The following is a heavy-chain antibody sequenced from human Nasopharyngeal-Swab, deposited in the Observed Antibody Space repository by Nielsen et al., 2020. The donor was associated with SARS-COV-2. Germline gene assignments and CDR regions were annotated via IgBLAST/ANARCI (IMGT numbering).Heavy chain of an antibody. CDR1: GVIFSKYW. J-gene: IGHJ4*02. Sequence: GGSLRLSCVASGVIFSKYWMHWVRQAPGKGLVWVSRVNEDGSRTDYADSVRGGFTISRDNARNTLYLQMNSLRVEDTAVYYCVKHQGSSSDQWGQGTLVTVSS. CDR3: VKHQGSSSDQ. CDR2: VNEDGSRT. V-gene: IGHV3-74*01.